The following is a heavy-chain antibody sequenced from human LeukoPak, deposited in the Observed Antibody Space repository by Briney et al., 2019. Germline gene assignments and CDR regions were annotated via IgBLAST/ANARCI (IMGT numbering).Heavy chain of an antibody. Sequence: GGSLRLSCTTSGFNFRAYWMGWVGQAPGKGLEWVANIHQHGSKENYLDSVKGRFTISRDNAKNSLYLQMNSLRAEDTAVYYCARYDFWSALDYWGQGTLVTVSS. J-gene: IGHJ4*02. CDR2: IHQHGSKE. CDR3: ARYDFWSALDY. CDR1: GFNFRAYW. D-gene: IGHD3-3*01. V-gene: IGHV3-7*01.